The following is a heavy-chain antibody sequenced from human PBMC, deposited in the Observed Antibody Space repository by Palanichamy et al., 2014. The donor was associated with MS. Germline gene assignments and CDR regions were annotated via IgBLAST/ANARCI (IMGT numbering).Heavy chain of an antibody. V-gene: IGHV3-33*01. J-gene: IGHJ4*02. Sequence: QVQLVQSGGGVVQPGRSLRLSCAASGFTFSSYNMHWVRQAPGKGLEWVSFLWYDGSNKYYADSVKGRFTISRDNSKNTLYLQMNSLRAEDTAVYYCARVGDTSGWYDYWGQGSLVTVSS. CDR2: LWYDGSNK. CDR3: ARVGDTSGWYDY. D-gene: IGHD6-19*01. CDR1: GFTFSSYN.